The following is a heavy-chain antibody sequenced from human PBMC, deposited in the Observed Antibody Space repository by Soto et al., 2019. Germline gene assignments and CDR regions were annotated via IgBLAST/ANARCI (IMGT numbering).Heavy chain of an antibody. CDR3: AVGPTVNWFDP. D-gene: IGHD4-17*01. Sequence: WASVKVSCKASGGTFSSYAISWVRQAPGQGLEWMGGIIPIFGTANYAQKFQGRVTITADESTSTAYMELSSLRSEDTAVYYCAVGPTVNWFDPWGQGTLVTVSS. J-gene: IGHJ5*02. CDR2: IIPIFGTA. CDR1: GGTFSSYA. V-gene: IGHV1-69*13.